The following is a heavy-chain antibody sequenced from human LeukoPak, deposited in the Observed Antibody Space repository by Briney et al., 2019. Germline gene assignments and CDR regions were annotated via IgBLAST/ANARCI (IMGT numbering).Heavy chain of an antibody. Sequence: RTGGSLRLSCAASGFTFSNAWMSWVRQAPGKGLEWVGRIKSKTDGGTTDYTAPVKGRFTTSRDDSKNTLYLQMNSLKTEDTAVYYCTTGPFDYYGSASYLANGMDVWGQGTTVTVSS. V-gene: IGHV3-15*01. CDR3: TTGPFDYYGSASYLANGMDV. CDR1: GFTFSNAW. D-gene: IGHD3-10*01. J-gene: IGHJ6*02. CDR2: IKSKTDGGTT.